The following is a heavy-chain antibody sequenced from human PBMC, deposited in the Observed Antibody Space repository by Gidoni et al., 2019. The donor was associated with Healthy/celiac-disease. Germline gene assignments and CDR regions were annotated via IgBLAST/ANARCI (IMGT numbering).Heavy chain of an antibody. CDR1: GFPFGDSA. V-gene: IGHV3-49*04. Sequence: EVQLVESGGGLVQPGRSLRLSCTASGFPFGDSAMTWVRQAPGKGLEWVGFIRSKADGGTTEYAASVKGRFTISRDDSKSIAYLQMNSLKTEDTAVYYCTGDADSDGSLEAFDYWGQGTLVTVSS. CDR3: TGDADSDGSLEAFDY. J-gene: IGHJ4*02. D-gene: IGHD5-18*01. CDR2: IRSKADGGTT.